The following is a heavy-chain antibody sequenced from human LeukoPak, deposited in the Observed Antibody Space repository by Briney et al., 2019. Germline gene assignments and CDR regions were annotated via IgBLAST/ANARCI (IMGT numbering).Heavy chain of an antibody. J-gene: IGHJ4*02. CDR1: GFSLSSYA. CDR3: AKDAYGSGSYLDY. D-gene: IGHD3-10*01. V-gene: IGHV3-23*01. CDR2: ISGSGGST. Sequence: GGSLRLSCTVSGFSLSSYAMSWVRQAPGKGLEWVSAISGSGGSTYYADSVKGRFTISRDNSKNTLYLQMNSLRAEDTAVYYCAKDAYGSGSYLDYWGQGTLVTVSS.